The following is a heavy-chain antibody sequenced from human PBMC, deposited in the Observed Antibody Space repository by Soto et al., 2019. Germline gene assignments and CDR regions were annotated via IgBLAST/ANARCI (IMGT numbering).Heavy chain of an antibody. CDR3: ARGEYSSSSYWFDP. D-gene: IGHD6-6*01. Sequence: GGSLRLSCAASGLTFSSYDMHWVRQATGKGLEWVSAIGTAGDTYYPGSVKGRFTISRENAKNSLYLQMNSLRAGDTAVYYCARGEYSSSSYWFDPWGQGTLVTVSS. J-gene: IGHJ5*02. CDR2: IGTAGDT. V-gene: IGHV3-13*01. CDR1: GLTFSSYD.